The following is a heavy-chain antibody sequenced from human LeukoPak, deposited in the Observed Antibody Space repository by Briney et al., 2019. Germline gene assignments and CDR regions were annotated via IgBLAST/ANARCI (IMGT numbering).Heavy chain of an antibody. J-gene: IGHJ4*02. D-gene: IGHD4-17*01. CDR1: GFTFSSYA. CDR3: ARAKNPENDYGDYGFDY. V-gene: IGHV3-30-3*01. CDR2: ISYDGSNK. Sequence: PGGSLRLSCAASGFTFSSYAMHWVRQAPGKGLEWVAVISYDGSNKYYADSVKGRFTISRDNFKNTLYLQMNSLRAEDTAVYYCARAKNPENDYGDYGFDYWGQGTLVTVSS.